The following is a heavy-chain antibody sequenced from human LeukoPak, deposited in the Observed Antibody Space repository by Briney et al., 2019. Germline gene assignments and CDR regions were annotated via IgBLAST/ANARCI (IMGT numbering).Heavy chain of an antibody. Sequence: GESLKISCKGSGYIFATYWIGWVRRMPGKGLEWMGIIYPGDSDTRYSPSFQGQVSISADKSISTAYLQWSSLKASDTAMYYCARQGHDYSNDEWQNWFDPWGQGTLVTVSS. V-gene: IGHV5-51*01. CDR2: IYPGDSDT. CDR1: GYIFATYW. CDR3: ARQGHDYSNDEWQNWFDP. J-gene: IGHJ5*02. D-gene: IGHD4-11*01.